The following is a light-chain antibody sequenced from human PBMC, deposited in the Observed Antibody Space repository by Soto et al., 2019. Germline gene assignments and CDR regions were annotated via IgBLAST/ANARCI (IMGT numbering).Light chain of an antibody. J-gene: IGKJ5*01. V-gene: IGKV3-11*01. Sequence: IVLTHSPATLSLSPWERATLSCRASQSVSSYLLWYQQKPGQAPRLLIYDASNRATGIPARFSGSGSETDFTLTISSLEPEDFAVYYCQHRMNWPLNFGQGTRLEIK. CDR2: DAS. CDR3: QHRMNWPLN. CDR1: QSVSSY.